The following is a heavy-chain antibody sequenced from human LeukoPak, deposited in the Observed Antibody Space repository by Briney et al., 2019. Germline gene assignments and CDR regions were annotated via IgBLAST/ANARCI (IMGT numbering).Heavy chain of an antibody. Sequence: ASVKVSCKASGFTFTSSAMQWVRQARGQRLEWIGWIVVGSSNTNYAQKFQERVTITRDMSTSTAYMELSSLRSEDTAVYYCARDFDDYHGSGSNNYYYYGMDVWGQGTTVTVSS. CDR3: ARDFDDYHGSGSNNYYYYGMDV. CDR2: IVVGSSNT. CDR1: GFTFTSSA. J-gene: IGHJ6*02. D-gene: IGHD3-10*01. V-gene: IGHV1-58*02.